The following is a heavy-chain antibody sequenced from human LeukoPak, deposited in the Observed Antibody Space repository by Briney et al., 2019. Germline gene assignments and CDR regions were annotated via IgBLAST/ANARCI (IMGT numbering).Heavy chain of an antibody. V-gene: IGHV4-31*03. Sequence: PSETLSLTCTVSGGSISSGGYYWSWIRQHPGKGLEWIGYIYYSGSTYYNPSLKSRVTISVDTSKNQFSLKLSSVIAADTAVYYCARDTNTGDAFDIWGQGTMVTVSS. CDR2: IYYSGST. CDR1: GGSISSGGYY. J-gene: IGHJ3*02. CDR3: ARDTNTGDAFDI. D-gene: IGHD1-14*01.